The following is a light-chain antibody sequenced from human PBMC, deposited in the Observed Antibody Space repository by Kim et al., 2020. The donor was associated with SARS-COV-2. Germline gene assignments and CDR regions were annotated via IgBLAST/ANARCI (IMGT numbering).Light chain of an antibody. CDR3: SSYTSSSTRV. Sequence: QSALTQPASVSGSPGQSITISCTGTSSDVGGYNYVSWYQQHTGKAPKRMIYDVSNRPSGVSNRFSGSKSGNTASLTISGLQAENEADYYCSSYTSSSTRVFGGGTQLTVL. V-gene: IGLV2-14*03. J-gene: IGLJ3*02. CDR2: DVS. CDR1: SSDVGGYNY.